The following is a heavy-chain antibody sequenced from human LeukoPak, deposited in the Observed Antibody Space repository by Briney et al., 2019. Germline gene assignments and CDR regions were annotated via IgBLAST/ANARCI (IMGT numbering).Heavy chain of an antibody. CDR2: INPNSGGT. CDR3: ASGDYDSSGYPSYNYYGMDV. J-gene: IGHJ6*02. Sequence: ASVKVSCKASGYTFTGYYMHWVRQAPGQGLEWMGWINPNSGGTNYAQKFQGRVTMTRDTSISTAYMELSRLRSDDTAVYYCASGDYDSSGYPSYNYYGMDVWGQGTTVTVSS. D-gene: IGHD3-22*01. V-gene: IGHV1-2*02. CDR1: GYTFTGYY.